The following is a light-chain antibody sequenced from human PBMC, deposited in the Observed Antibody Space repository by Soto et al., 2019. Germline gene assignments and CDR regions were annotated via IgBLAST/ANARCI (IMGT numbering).Light chain of an antibody. Sequence: DIQMTQSPSTLSASVRARVTITCRASQTINSWLAWYQQRPGKAPRLLIYNASTLESGVSSRFSGSGSGTEFTLTITTLQPDDFATYYCEQYDSIPYTFGQGTKLDIK. V-gene: IGKV1-5*03. CDR3: EQYDSIPYT. CDR2: NAS. CDR1: QTINSW. J-gene: IGKJ2*01.